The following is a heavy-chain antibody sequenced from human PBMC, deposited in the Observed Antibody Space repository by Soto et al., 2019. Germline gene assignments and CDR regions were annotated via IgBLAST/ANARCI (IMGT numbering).Heavy chain of an antibody. V-gene: IGHV4-39*01. J-gene: IGHJ6*03. CDR1: GGSISSSSYY. Sequence: QLQLQESGPGLVKPSETLSLTCTVCGGSISSSSYYWGWIRQPPGKGLEWIGSIYYSGSTYYNPSLKLRVTNSVDTSKIQFSLKLSSVTAADTAVYYCARRGSTVATSYYMDVWGKGTTVTVSS. CDR2: IYYSGST. D-gene: IGHD4-17*01. CDR3: ARRGSTVATSYYMDV.